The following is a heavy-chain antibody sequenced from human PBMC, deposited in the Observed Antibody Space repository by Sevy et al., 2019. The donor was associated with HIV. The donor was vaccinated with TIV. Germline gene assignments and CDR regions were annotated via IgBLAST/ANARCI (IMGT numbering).Heavy chain of an antibody. Sequence: SETLSLTCAVYVGSFSGFYWSWIRQPPGKGLEWIGEIIHTGNTNYNPSLKSRVTISVDTSKNQFSLNLTSVTAADTAVYYCARGQWEHLYWGQGTLVTVSS. CDR2: IIHTGNT. V-gene: IGHV4-34*01. CDR3: ARGQWEHLY. CDR1: VGSFSGFY. D-gene: IGHD1-26*01. J-gene: IGHJ4*02.